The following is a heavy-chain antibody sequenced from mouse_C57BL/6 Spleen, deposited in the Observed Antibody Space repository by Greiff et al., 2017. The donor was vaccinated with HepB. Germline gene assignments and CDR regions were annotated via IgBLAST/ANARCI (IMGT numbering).Heavy chain of an antibody. Sequence: VQLQQSGPELVKPGASVKISCKASGYAFSSSWMNWVKQRPGKGLEWIGRIYPGDGDTNYNGKFKGKATLTADKSSSTAYMQLSSLTSEDSAVYCCARRGWDGRYAMDYWGQGTSVTVSS. CDR1: GYAFSSSW. J-gene: IGHJ4*01. D-gene: IGHD4-1*01. V-gene: IGHV1-82*01. CDR3: ARRGWDGRYAMDY. CDR2: IYPGDGDT.